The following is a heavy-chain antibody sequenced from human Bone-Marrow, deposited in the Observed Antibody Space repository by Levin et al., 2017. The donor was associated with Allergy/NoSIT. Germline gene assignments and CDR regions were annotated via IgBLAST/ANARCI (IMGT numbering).Heavy chain of an antibody. J-gene: IGHJ4*02. CDR2: ISSSSSYI. CDR1: GFTFSSYS. CDR3: ARAGYDSSGYVDY. D-gene: IGHD3-22*01. Sequence: LSLTCAASGFTFSSYSMNWVRQAPGKGLEWVSSISSSSSYIYYADSVKGRFTISRDNAKNSLYLQMNSLRAEDTAVYYCARAGYDSSGYVDYWGQGTLVTVSS. V-gene: IGHV3-21*01.